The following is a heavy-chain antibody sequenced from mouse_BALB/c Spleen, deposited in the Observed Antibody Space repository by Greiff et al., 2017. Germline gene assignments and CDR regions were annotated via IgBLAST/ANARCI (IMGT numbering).Heavy chain of an antibody. CDR3: ARQGTTVVADFDY. V-gene: IGHV5-12-1*01. CDR2: ISSGGGST. J-gene: IGHJ2*01. D-gene: IGHD1-1*01. CDR1: GFAFSSYD. Sequence: EVMLVESGGGLVKPGGSLKLSCAASGFAFSSYDMSWVRQTPEKRLEWVAYISSGGGSTYYPDTVKGRFTISRDNAKNTLYLQMSSLKSEDTAMYYCARQGTTVVADFDYWGQGTTLTVSS.